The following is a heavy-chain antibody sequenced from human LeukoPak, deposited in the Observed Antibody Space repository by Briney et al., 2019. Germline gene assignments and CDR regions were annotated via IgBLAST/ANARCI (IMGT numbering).Heavy chain of an antibody. Sequence: SETLSLTCTVSGVSISSYSWSWIRQPAGKGLEWIGRIYISGSTNYNPSLKSRVTMSVDTSKNQFSLKLSSVTAADTAMYYCAGSSAKYYYYMDVWGKGTTVTVSS. J-gene: IGHJ6*03. CDR2: IYISGST. V-gene: IGHV4-4*07. CDR1: GVSISSYS. D-gene: IGHD6-6*01. CDR3: AGSSAKYYYYMDV.